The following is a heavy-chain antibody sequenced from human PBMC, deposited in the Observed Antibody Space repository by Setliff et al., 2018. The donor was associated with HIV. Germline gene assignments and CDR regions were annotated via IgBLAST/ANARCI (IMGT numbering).Heavy chain of an antibody. D-gene: IGHD6-19*01. CDR3: ARGLSSGWYGYWYFDL. V-gene: IGHV4-61*09. Sequence: SETLSLTCTVSGGSISSGPYFWSWIRQPAGKAVEWMGHIYTNGATKYNPSLKSRASISVDTSKNQFSLKLSSVTAADTAVYYCARGLSSGWYGYWYFDLWSRGTLVTV. CDR2: IYTNGAT. CDR1: GGSISSGPYF. J-gene: IGHJ2*01.